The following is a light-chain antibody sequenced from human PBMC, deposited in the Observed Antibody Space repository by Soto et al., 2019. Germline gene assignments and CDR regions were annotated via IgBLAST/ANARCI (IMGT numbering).Light chain of an antibody. Sequence: ALTQPPSVSGSPGQSVTISCTGISSDIGSYNRVSWYQQPPGTAPKLMIYEVNNRPSGVPDRFPGSTSGNTASLTISGLQAEDEADYYCSLYTSISTCVFGAGSKVTV. CDR1: SSDIGSYNR. CDR2: EVN. CDR3: SLYTSISTCV. J-gene: IGLJ1*01. V-gene: IGLV2-18*01.